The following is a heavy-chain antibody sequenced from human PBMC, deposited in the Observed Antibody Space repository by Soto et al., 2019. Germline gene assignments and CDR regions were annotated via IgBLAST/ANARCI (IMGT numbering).Heavy chain of an antibody. V-gene: IGHV4-34*01. D-gene: IGHD2-21*01. CDR1: GGSFSGYY. Sequence: QVQLQQWGAGLLKPSETLSLTCAGYGGSFSGYYWSWIRQPPGKGLEWSGEINHSGSTNYNPSLKSRVAISVDTSKNQFSRKLRSVTAADTAVYYCARGAYMVNSYRLSLYNWFDPWGRGTLVTVSS. CDR3: ARGAYMVNSYRLSLYNWFDP. J-gene: IGHJ5*02. CDR2: INHSGST.